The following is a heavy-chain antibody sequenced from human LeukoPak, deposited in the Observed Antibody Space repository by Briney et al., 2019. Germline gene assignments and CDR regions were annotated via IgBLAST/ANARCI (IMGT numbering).Heavy chain of an antibody. CDR1: GGSFSGYY. CDR3: ARAKVGATYP. Sequence: SETLSLTCAVYGGSFSGYYWSWIRRPPGKGLEWIGEINHSGSTNYNPSLKSRVTISVDTSKNQFSLKLSSVTAADTAVYYCARAKVGATYPWGQGTLVTVSS. D-gene: IGHD1-26*01. V-gene: IGHV4-34*01. J-gene: IGHJ5*02. CDR2: INHSGST.